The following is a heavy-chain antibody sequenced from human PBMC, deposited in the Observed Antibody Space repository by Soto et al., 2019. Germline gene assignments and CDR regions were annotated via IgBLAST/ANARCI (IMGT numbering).Heavy chain of an antibody. CDR2: MNSDGSTT. CDR1: GFTFANHW. CDR3: VTAEVDY. Sequence: GGSLRLSCAVSGFTFANHWMHWVRQAPGKGLEWVSRMNSDGSTTDYADSVKGRFTVSRDNAKNTLFLKTKSLRAEDTAVYYCVTAEVDYWGPGTLVTVSS. V-gene: IGHV3-74*01. J-gene: IGHJ4*02.